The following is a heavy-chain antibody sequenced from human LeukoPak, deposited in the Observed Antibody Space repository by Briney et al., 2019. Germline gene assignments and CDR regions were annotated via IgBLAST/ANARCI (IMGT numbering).Heavy chain of an antibody. D-gene: IGHD6-25*01. V-gene: IGHV4-38-2*01. J-gene: IGHJ4*02. CDR3: ARVTSSGGYYFDY. Sequence: SETLSLTCAVSGYSISSGYYWGWIRQPPGKGLEWIGSIYHSGSTYYNPSLKSRVTTSVDTSKNQFSLKLSSVTAADTAVYYCARVTSSGGYYFDYWGQGTLVTVSS. CDR2: IYHSGST. CDR1: GYSISSGYY.